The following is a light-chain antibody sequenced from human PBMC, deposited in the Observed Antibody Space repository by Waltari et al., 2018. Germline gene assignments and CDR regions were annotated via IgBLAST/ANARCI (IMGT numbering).Light chain of an antibody. CDR3: QQYSGNPP. J-gene: IGKJ4*01. V-gene: IGKV1-5*01. CDR2: DTS. CDR1: QDINNW. Sequence: DIQLTQSPSTLSASVGDRVTITCRASQDINNWLAWYQQKPGKAPKILSYDTSSLETGVPSKFRGSGSGTEFTLTLSSLQPDDFATYYCQQYSGNPPFGGGTKVETK.